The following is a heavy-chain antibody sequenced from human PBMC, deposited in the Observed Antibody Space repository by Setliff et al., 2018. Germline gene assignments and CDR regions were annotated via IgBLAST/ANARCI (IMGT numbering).Heavy chain of an antibody. CDR3: ARAPRYFDPTGSYFDF. CDR1: GASVSGNSYY. Sequence: SETLSLTCTVSGASVSGNSYYWGWIRQPPGKGLEWIASTYYSGSTYYNPSLKSRVTISVDTSKNQFSLKLTSVTAADTAVYYCARAPRYFDPTGSYFDFWCQGTLVTVSS. CDR2: TYYSGST. V-gene: IGHV4-39*07. D-gene: IGHD3-22*01. J-gene: IGHJ4*02.